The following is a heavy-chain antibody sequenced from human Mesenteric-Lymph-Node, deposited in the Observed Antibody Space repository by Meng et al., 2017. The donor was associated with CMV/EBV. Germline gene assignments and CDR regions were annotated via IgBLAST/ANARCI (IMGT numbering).Heavy chain of an antibody. V-gene: IGHV4-4*02. Sequence: LTCAGSGGSISSSSWWSWVRQPPGKGLEWIGEIFHSGSTNYNPSLKSRVTISVDKSKNHFSLQLSSVTAADTAIYYCSSRWTGYYIYWGQGTLVTVSS. D-gene: IGHD3/OR15-3a*01. CDR3: SSRWTGYYIY. J-gene: IGHJ4*02. CDR2: IFHSGST. CDR1: GGSISSSSW.